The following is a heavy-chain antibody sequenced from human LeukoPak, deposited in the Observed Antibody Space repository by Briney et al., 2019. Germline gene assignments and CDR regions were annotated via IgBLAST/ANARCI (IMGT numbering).Heavy chain of an antibody. CDR2: INAGKGNT. Sequence: ASVKVSCKAFEYTFSSYSIHWVRQAPGQRLEWMGWINAGKGNTKYSQNLQGRVTVTGDTSASTAYTELSSLTSEDTAVYYCARGSCSSTSCFMDVWGQGTTVTVSS. D-gene: IGHD2-2*01. V-gene: IGHV1-3*01. CDR3: ARGSCSSTSCFMDV. J-gene: IGHJ6*02. CDR1: EYTFSSYS.